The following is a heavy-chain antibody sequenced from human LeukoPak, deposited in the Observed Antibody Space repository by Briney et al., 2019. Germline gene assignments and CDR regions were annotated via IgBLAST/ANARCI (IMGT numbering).Heavy chain of an antibody. CDR3: AREGTTDAFDI. CDR1: XSSGGYS. CDR2: IYHSGST. D-gene: IGHD2/OR15-2a*01. V-gene: IGHV4-30-2*01. J-gene: IGHJ3*02. Sequence: XSSGGYSWSWIRXPPGKGLEWIGYIYHSGSTYYNPSLKSRVTISVDRSKNQFSLKLSSVTAADTAVYYCAREGTTDAFDIWGQGTMVTVSS.